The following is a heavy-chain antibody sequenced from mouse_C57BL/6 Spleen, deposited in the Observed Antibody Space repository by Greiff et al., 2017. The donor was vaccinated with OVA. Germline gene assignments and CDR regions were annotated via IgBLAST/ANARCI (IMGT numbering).Heavy chain of an antibody. CDR2: IDTENGDT. CDR1: GFNIKDDY. J-gene: IGHJ2*01. Sequence: EVQLQQSGAELVRPGASVKLSCTASGFNIKDDYMHWVKQTPEQGLEWVGWIDTENGDTEYASKFQGKAPITADKSYNTAYLQLSSLTSEDTAVYYCSTRPLFVSGSIYFYGRGQGTTLSFSS. V-gene: IGHV14-4*01. CDR3: STRPLFVSGSIYFYG. D-gene: IGHD1-1*01.